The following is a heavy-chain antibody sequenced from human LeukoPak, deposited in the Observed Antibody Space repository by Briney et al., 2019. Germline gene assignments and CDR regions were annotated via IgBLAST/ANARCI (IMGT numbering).Heavy chain of an antibody. V-gene: IGHV1-18*01. CDR3: ARDATYCRGSTCSYYGLDV. CDR2: ISGYNGNT. CDR1: GYTFTSYG. J-gene: IGHJ6*02. D-gene: IGHD2-15*01. Sequence: ASVKVSCKASGYTFTSYGIHWVRQAPGQGLEWMGWISGYNGNTRYAQKVQDRVTVTTDTSTTTAYMELSSLTSEDTAVYYCARDATYCRGSTCSYYGLDVWGQGTTVTVSS.